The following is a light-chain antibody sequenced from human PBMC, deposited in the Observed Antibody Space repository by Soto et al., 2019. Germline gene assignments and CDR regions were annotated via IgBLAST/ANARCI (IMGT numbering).Light chain of an antibody. CDR3: QYRNIWPPGGFT. Sequence: EIVLTQSPATLSLSPGERATLSCRASQSVSSYLAWYQQKPGQAPRLLIYDASNRATGIPARFSGSGSGTDFTLTISSLEPEDFAVYYCQYRNIWPPGGFTFGPGTKVDIK. CDR1: QSVSSY. J-gene: IGKJ3*01. V-gene: IGKV3-11*01. CDR2: DAS.